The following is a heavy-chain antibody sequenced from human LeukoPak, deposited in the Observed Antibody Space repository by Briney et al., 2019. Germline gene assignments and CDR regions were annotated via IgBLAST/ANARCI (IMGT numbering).Heavy chain of an antibody. CDR1: GFTFGDYF. J-gene: IGHJ4*02. CDR3: TRGRRYSGYDSPPLDF. V-gene: IGHV3-49*04. D-gene: IGHD5-12*01. CDR2: IRSKAYGGTT. Sequence: GRSLRLSCTSSGFTFGDYFMSWVRQAPGKGLEWVGFIRSKAYGGTTEYAASVKGRFTISRDDSKTTAYLQMSSLTTEDTGVYYCTRGRRYSGYDSPPLDFWGQGTLVTVSS.